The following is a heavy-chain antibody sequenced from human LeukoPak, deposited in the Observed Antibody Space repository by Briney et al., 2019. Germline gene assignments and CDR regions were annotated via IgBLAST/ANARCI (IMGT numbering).Heavy chain of an antibody. J-gene: IGHJ6*03. V-gene: IGHV3-48*01. CDR1: GFTFSSYS. CDR3: ARDGAAGRPPYYMDV. Sequence: GGSLRLSCAASGFTFSSYSMNWVRQAPGKGLEWVSYISSSSSTIYYADSVKGRFTISRDNAKNSLYLQMNSLRAEDTAVYYCARDGAAGRPPYYMDVWGKGTTVTISS. D-gene: IGHD6-13*01. CDR2: ISSSSSTI.